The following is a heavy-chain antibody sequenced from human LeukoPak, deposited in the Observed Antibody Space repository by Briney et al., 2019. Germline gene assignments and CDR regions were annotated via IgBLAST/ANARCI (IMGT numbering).Heavy chain of an antibody. Sequence: SGTLSLTCAVSGGSISSNNWWGWVRQPPGKGLEWIGEIYHSGSPNYNPSLKSRVTISVDKSRNHFSLNLSSVTAADTAVYYCARDLAVAGIDAFDIWGQGTMVTVSS. CDR1: GGSISSNNW. V-gene: IGHV4-4*02. J-gene: IGHJ3*02. D-gene: IGHD6-19*01. CDR3: ARDLAVAGIDAFDI. CDR2: IYHSGSP.